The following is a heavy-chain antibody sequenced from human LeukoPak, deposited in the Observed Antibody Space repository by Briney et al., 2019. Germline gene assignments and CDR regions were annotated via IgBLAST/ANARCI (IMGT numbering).Heavy chain of an antibody. Sequence: AGGSLRLSCAASGFTFSSYSMNWVRQAPGKGLEWVSSISSSSSYIYYADSVKGRFTISRDNAKNSLYLQMNSLRAEDTAVYYCARELMTTVDNWFDPWGQGTLVTVSS. J-gene: IGHJ5*02. CDR2: ISSSSSYI. CDR1: GFTFSSYS. V-gene: IGHV3-21*01. D-gene: IGHD4-23*01. CDR3: ARELMTTVDNWFDP.